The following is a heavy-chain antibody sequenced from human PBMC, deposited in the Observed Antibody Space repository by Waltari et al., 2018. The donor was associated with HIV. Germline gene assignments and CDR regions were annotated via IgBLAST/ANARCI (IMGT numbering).Heavy chain of an antibody. Sequence: EMQLVESGGGLVQPGRSLGLSCAASGFNFDQYALYWVRQAPGKGLEWVSGISWNSDIIGYADSVKGRFTISRDNAKNSLYLQMNSLGAEDTALYYCAKDAASIHYYGMDVWGQGTTVTVS. D-gene: IGHD2-2*01. CDR2: ISWNSDII. CDR1: GFNFDQYA. J-gene: IGHJ6*02. V-gene: IGHV3-9*01. CDR3: AKDAASIHYYGMDV.